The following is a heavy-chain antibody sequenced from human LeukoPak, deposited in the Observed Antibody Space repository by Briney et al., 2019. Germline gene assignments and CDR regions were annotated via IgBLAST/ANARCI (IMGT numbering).Heavy chain of an antibody. D-gene: IGHD1-26*01. CDR2: ISYDGSNK. J-gene: IGHJ4*02. CDR3: ARLSGSYFGLDY. Sequence: GGSLRLSCAASGFTFSSYAMHWVRQAPGKGLEWVAVISYDGSNKYYADSVKGRFTISRDNAKNSLYLQMNSLRAEDTAVYYCARLSGSYFGLDYWGQGTLVTVSS. V-gene: IGHV3-30-3*01. CDR1: GFTFSSYA.